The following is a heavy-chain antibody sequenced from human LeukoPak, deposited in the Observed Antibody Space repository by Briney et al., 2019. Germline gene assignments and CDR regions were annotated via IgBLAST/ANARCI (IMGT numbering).Heavy chain of an antibody. Sequence: SETLSLTCTVSGVSISSSSYYWGWIRQPPGKGLEWIGSIYYSGSTYYNPSLKSRVTISVDTSKNQFSLKLSSVTAADTAVYYCARHPLAAAGFDYWGQGTLVTVSS. V-gene: IGHV4-39*01. CDR3: ARHPLAAAGFDY. CDR1: GVSISSSSYY. D-gene: IGHD6-13*01. J-gene: IGHJ4*02. CDR2: IYYSGST.